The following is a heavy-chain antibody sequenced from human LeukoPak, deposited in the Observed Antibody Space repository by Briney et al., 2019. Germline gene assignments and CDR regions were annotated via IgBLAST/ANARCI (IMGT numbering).Heavy chain of an antibody. CDR3: ARGVRGYSYGSRFDY. V-gene: IGHV3-53*01. CDR1: GFTVSSNY. J-gene: IGHJ4*02. Sequence: GSLRLSCAASGFTVSSNYMSWVRQAPGKGLEWVSVIYGSSSIYYTDSVKGRFTISRDNSRNTLYLQMSSLRAEDTAAYYCARGVRGYSYGSRFDYWGQGTLVTVSS. D-gene: IGHD5-18*01. CDR2: IYGSSSI.